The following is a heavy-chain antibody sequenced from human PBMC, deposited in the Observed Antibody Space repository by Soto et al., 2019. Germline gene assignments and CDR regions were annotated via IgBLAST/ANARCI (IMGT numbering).Heavy chain of an antibody. D-gene: IGHD2-15*01. CDR2: IYYSGST. V-gene: IGHV4-31*03. CDR1: GGSISSGGYY. CDR3: ARDLTGYGWFDP. Sequence: QVQLQESGPGLVKPSQTLSLTCTVSGGSISSGGYYWSWIRQHPGKGLEWIGYIYYSGSTYYNPSLRSRVTISVDTSRNQFSVKLSSVTAADTAVYCCARDLTGYGWFDPWGQGTLVTVSS. J-gene: IGHJ5*02.